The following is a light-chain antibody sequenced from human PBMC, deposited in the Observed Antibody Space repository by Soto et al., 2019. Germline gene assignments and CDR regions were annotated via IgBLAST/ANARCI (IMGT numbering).Light chain of an antibody. Sequence: HLTQSPSSLSASVGDRVTLTCRASQVIRTSLAWYQQTPGKAPKLLIYGASTLQSDVPSRFSGSGSGTDFTLTIDNLQPEDFATYNCQQDNSYPLTFGGGTKVEIK. CDR1: QVIRTS. V-gene: IGKV1-9*01. CDR3: QQDNSYPLT. CDR2: GAS. J-gene: IGKJ4*01.